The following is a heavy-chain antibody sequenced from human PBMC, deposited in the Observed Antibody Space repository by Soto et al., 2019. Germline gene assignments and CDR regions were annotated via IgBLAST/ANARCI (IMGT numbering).Heavy chain of an antibody. CDR1: GGSISSYY. D-gene: IGHD3-22*01. CDR3: ARLYYDSSGYYYAFDI. Sequence: SETLSLTCTVSGGSISSYYWSWIRQPPGKGLEWIGYIYYSGSTNYNPSLKSRVTISVDTSKNQFSLKLGSVTAADTAVYYCARLYYDSSGYYYAFDIWGQGTRVTVSS. CDR2: IYYSGST. J-gene: IGHJ3*02. V-gene: IGHV4-59*08.